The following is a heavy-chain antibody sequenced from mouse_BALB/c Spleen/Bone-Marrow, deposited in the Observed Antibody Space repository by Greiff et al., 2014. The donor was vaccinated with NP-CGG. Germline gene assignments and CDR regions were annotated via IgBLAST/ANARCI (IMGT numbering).Heavy chain of an antibody. V-gene: IGHV5-6-4*01. D-gene: IGHD2-3*01. CDR2: ITSVGVYT. Sequence: DVQLVESGGGLVKPGGSLKLSCAASGFTFSSYTMSWVRQTPEKRLEWVATITSVGVYTYYPDSVKGRFTISRDNAENTLYLQMSSLKSEDTAMYYCTRDLYDGYSYYAMDYWGQGTSVTVSS. J-gene: IGHJ4*01. CDR1: GFTFSSYT. CDR3: TRDLYDGYSYYAMDY.